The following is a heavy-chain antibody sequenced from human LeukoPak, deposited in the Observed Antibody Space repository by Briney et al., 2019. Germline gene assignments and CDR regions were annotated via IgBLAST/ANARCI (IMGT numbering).Heavy chain of an antibody. CDR1: GFTFSAYV. CDR2: IGASGGGT. CDR3: AKEGGYTYGQNQYYAMDV. Sequence: GGSLRLSCAASGFTFSAYVMNWVRQAPGKGLEWVSVIGASGGGTYYADSVKGRFTISRDNSHNTLYLQMNSLRAEDTAVYYCAKEGGYTYGQNQYYAMDVWGQGTTVTVSS. V-gene: IGHV3-23*01. D-gene: IGHD5-18*01. J-gene: IGHJ6*02.